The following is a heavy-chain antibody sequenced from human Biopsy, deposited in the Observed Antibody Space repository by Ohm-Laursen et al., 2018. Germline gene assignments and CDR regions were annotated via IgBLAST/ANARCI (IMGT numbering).Heavy chain of an antibody. CDR3: ARGYSRRVSIFEASIYWFDT. Sequence: ASVKVSCKASGYSFSTYDVNWVRQARGQGLEWMGWLIPSRGKTGYAQRFQGRVTLTMNTSISTAYMELSGLRSADTAVYFCARGYSRRVSIFEASIYWFDTWGQGTLVTVSS. CDR2: LIPSRGKT. V-gene: IGHV1-8*01. J-gene: IGHJ5*02. D-gene: IGHD6-6*01. CDR1: GYSFSTYD.